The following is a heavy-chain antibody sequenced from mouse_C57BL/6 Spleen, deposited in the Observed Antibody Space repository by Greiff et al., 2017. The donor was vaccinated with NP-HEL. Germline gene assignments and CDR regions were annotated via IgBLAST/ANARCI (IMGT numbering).Heavy chain of an antibody. CDR3: TRSVVRNYAMDY. Sequence: VQLVESGAELVRPGASVTLSCKASGYTFTDYEMHWVKQTPVHGLEWIGAIDPETGGTAYNQKFKGKAILTADKSSSTAYMELRSLTSEDSAVYYCTRSVVRNYAMDYWGQGTSVTVSS. D-gene: IGHD1-1*02. CDR1: GYTFTDYE. CDR2: IDPETGGT. J-gene: IGHJ4*01. V-gene: IGHV1-15*01.